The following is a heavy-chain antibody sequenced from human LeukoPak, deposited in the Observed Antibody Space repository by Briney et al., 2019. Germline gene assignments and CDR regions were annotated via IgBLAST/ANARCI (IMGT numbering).Heavy chain of an antibody. V-gene: IGHV4-34*01. CDR2: INHSGST. CDR1: GGSFSVYY. D-gene: IGHD3-9*01. Sequence: SETLSLTCAVYGGSFSVYYWSWIRQPPGKRLEWIGEINHSGSTNYNPSLKSRVTISVDTSKNQFSLKLSSVTAADTAVYYCARVSVRWFWFDPWGQGTLVTVSS. J-gene: IGHJ5*02. CDR3: ARVSVRWFWFDP.